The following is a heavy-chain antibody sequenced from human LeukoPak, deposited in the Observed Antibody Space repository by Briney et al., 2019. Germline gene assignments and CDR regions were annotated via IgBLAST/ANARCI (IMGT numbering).Heavy chain of an antibody. CDR1: GGSFSGYY. J-gene: IGHJ6*03. Sequence: SETLSLTCAVYGGSFSGYYWSWIRQPPGKGLEWIGEINHSGSTNYNPSLKSRVTISVDTSKNQFSLKLSSVTAADTAVYYCARGLPPYGYYMDVWGKGTTVTISS. V-gene: IGHV4-34*01. CDR3: ARGLPPYGYYMDV. D-gene: IGHD1-26*01. CDR2: INHSGST.